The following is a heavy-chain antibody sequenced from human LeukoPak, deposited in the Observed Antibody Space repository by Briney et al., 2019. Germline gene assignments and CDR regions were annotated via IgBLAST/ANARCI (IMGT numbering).Heavy chain of an antibody. J-gene: IGHJ4*02. D-gene: IGHD5-24*01. CDR2: IIPIFGTA. CDR1: GGTFSSDA. CDR3: ARAGVEMATIGHDY. V-gene: IGHV1-69*06. Sequence: GASVKVSCKASGGTFSSDAISWVRQAPGQGLEWMGGIIPIFGTANYAQKFQGRVTITADKSTSTAYMELSSLRSEDTAVYYCARAGVEMATIGHDYWGQGTLVTVSS.